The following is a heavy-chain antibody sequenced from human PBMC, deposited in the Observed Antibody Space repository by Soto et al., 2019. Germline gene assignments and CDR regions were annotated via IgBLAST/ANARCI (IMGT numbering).Heavy chain of an antibody. V-gene: IGHV3-23*01. Sequence: EVQLLESGGGLVQPGGSLRLSCVASGSTFSSDVMSWVRQAPGKGLEWVSGISGGTTYYADSVQGRFTISRDDFKNTLFLQMNSLRAEDTAVYRCATPDRVTSGSSHFYGTDVWGQGTTVTVSS. J-gene: IGHJ6*02. CDR2: ISGGTT. CDR3: ATPDRVTSGSSHFYGTDV. CDR1: GSTFSSDV. D-gene: IGHD1-26*01.